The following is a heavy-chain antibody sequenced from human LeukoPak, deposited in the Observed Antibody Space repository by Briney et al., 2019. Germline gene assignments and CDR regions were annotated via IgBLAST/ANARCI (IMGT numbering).Heavy chain of an antibody. J-gene: IGHJ6*03. V-gene: IGHV4-39*01. D-gene: IGHD3-10*01. CDR1: AGFITSTSYY. CDR3: ATGSSRYYYYMDV. CDR2: IYFSGST. Sequence: SHTLSLICPVYAGFITSTSYYWGWLRQPPGKGLEWIGSIYFSGSTYYNPSLKSRVTISVDTTKNQFSLKLSSVTAADTAVYYCATGSSRYYYYMDVWGKGTTVTVSS.